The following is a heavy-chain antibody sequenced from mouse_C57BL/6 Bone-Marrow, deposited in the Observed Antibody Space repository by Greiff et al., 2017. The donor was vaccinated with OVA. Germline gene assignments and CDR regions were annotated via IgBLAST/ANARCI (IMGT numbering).Heavy chain of an antibody. J-gene: IGHJ4*01. Sequence: EVMLVESGEGLVKPGGSLKLSCAASGFTFSSYAMSWVRQTPEKRLEWVAYISSGGDYIYYADTVKGRFTISRDNARNTLYLQMSSLKSEDTAMYYCTRDRIEYYGSPYYYAMDYWGQGTSVTVSS. CDR2: ISSGGDYI. V-gene: IGHV5-9-1*02. CDR1: GFTFSSYA. CDR3: TRDRIEYYGSPYYYAMDY. D-gene: IGHD1-1*01.